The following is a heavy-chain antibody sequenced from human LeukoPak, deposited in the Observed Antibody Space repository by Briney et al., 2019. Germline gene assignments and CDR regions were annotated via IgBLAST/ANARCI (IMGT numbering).Heavy chain of an antibody. CDR3: AREAKCSGGSCYVDY. D-gene: IGHD2-15*01. J-gene: IGHJ4*02. Sequence: GGSLRLSCAASAFTFSDYYMSWIRQAPGKGLEWVSYSSNSGSTIFYEDSVRGRFTIYRDNAENSLYLQMNSLRAEDTAVYYCAREAKCSGGSCYVDYWGQGTLVTVSS. CDR2: SSNSGSTI. V-gene: IGHV3-11*01. CDR1: AFTFSDYY.